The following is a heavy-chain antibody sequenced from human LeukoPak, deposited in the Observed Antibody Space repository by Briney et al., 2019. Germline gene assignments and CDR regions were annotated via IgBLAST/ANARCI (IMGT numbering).Heavy chain of an antibody. CDR2: ISSSGST. CDR3: AVGHSSGWYSVYNWFDP. V-gene: IGHV4-61*02. D-gene: IGHD6-19*01. J-gene: IGHJ5*02. CDR1: GDSISSGDYY. Sequence: SETLSLTCTVSGDSISSGDYYWSWIRQPAGKGLEWIGRISSSGSTNYNPSLKSRVTISVDTSKNQFSLKLSSVTAADTAVYYCAVGHSSGWYSVYNWFDPWGQGTLVTVSS.